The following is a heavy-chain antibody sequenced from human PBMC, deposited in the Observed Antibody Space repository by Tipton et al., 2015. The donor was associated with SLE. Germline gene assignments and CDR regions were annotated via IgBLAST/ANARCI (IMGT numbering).Heavy chain of an antibody. V-gene: IGHV4-31*03. D-gene: IGHD1-26*01. CDR1: GGSISSGGYY. Sequence: TLSLTCTVSGGSISSGGYYWSWIRQHPGKGLEWIGYIYYSGSTYYNPSLKSRVTISVDTSKNQFSLKLSSVTAADTAVYYCARVRRSRSESYPGAFDIWGQGTMVTVSS. CDR3: ARVRRSRSESYPGAFDI. CDR2: IYYSGST. J-gene: IGHJ3*02.